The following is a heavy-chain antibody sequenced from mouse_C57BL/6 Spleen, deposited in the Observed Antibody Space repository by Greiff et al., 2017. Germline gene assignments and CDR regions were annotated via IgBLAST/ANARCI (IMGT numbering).Heavy chain of an antibody. V-gene: IGHV1-81*01. J-gene: IGHJ2*01. CDR1: GYTFTSYG. Sequence: VQLQQSGAELARPGASVKLSCKASGYTFTSYGISWVKQRTGQGLEWIGEIYPRSGNTYYTEKFKGKATLTADKSSSTAYMELRSLTSEDSAFYFCSRCGRDKGNFDYGGQGTTLTVSS. CDR2: IYPRSGNT. CDR3: SRCGRDKGNFDY. D-gene: IGHD1-1*01.